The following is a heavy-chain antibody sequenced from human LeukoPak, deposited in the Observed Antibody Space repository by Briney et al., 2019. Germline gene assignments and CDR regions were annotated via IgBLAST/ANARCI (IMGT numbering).Heavy chain of an antibody. D-gene: IGHD2-2*01. CDR2: INPNSGGT. CDR3: ARDSIVVVPAAENWFDP. Sequence: ALVKVSCKASGGTFSSYAISWVRQAPGQGLEWMGWINPNSGGTNYAQKFQGRVTMTRDTSISTAYMELSRLRSDDTAVYYCARDSIVVVPAAENWFDPWGQGTLVTVSS. J-gene: IGHJ5*02. CDR1: GGTFSSYA. V-gene: IGHV1-2*02.